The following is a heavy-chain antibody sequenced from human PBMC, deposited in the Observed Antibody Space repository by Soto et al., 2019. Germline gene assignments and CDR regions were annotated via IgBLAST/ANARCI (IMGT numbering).Heavy chain of an antibody. Sequence: PGESLKISCEGSGYNFSNYYISWVRHLPGKGLEWMGRVDPSDSYTNYSPSFQGHVSISADMSITTAFLLLRSLKASDSGMYYCATLKWDYGDYERWGQGTLVTVSS. V-gene: IGHV5-10-1*01. D-gene: IGHD4-17*01. CDR2: VDPSDSYT. CDR1: GYNFSNYY. J-gene: IGHJ4*02. CDR3: ATLKWDYGDYER.